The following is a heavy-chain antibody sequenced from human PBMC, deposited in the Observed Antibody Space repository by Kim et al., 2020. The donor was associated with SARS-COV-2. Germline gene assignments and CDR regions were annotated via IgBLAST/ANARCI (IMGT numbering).Heavy chain of an antibody. Sequence: GGSLRLSYAASGFTFSDYYMTWMRQAPGKGLEWVSYVSSSSSYTYYADSVKGRFTISRDNAKNSLYLQMNSLRAEDTAVYYCARESGGSGNYRPDYWGQGTLVTVSS. V-gene: IGHV3-11*05. CDR3: ARESGGSGNYRPDY. D-gene: IGHD3-10*01. CDR2: VSSSSSYT. CDR1: GFTFSDYY. J-gene: IGHJ4*02.